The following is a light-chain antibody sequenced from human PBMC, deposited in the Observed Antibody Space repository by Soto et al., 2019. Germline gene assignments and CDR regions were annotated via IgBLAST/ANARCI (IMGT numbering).Light chain of an antibody. J-gene: IGKJ4*01. V-gene: IGKV3-15*01. CDR3: QEYKNWHPLT. Sequence: EIVMPQSPAPLSVSPGETATLSCRASQSVTYNLAWDQQKPGQGPRLLIYGAFTSATGIPARFSGRGSGTEFTLTISSLQAEAFAVYDGQEYKNWHPLTCGGGTEVEIK. CDR2: GAF. CDR1: QSVTYN.